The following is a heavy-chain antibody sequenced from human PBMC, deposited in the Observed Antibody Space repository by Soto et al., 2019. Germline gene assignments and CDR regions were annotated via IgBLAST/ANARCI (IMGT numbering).Heavy chain of an antibody. J-gene: IGHJ4*02. CDR2: INHSGST. D-gene: IGHD6-13*01. CDR3: SSTHIAAAGTAFDY. Sequence: SETLSLTCAVYGGSFSGYYWSWIRQPPGKGLEWIGEINHSGSTNYNPSLKSRVTISVDTSKNQFSLKLSSVTAADTAVYYCSSTHIAAAGTAFDYWGQGTLVTVS. CDR1: GGSFSGYY. V-gene: IGHV4-34*01.